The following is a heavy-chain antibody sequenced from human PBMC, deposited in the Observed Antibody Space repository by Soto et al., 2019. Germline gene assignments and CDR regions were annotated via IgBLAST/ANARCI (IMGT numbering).Heavy chain of an antibody. V-gene: IGHV3-30*18. Sequence: QVQLVESGGGVVQPGRSLRLSCAASGFTFSSYGMHWVRQAPGKGLEWVAVISYDGSNKYYADSVKGRFTISRDNSKNTLYLQMNRLRAEDTAVDYCAKVGGSAGIAAAGTGSTVYWGQGTLVTVSS. CDR1: GFTFSSYG. J-gene: IGHJ4*02. CDR3: AKVGGSAGIAAAGTGSTVY. D-gene: IGHD6-13*01. CDR2: ISYDGSNK.